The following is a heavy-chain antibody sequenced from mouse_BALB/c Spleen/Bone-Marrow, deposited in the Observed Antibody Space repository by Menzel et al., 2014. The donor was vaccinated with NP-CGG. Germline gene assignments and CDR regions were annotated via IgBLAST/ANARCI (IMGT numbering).Heavy chain of an antibody. D-gene: IGHD1-1*01. V-gene: IGHV14-3*02. CDR2: IDPANGNT. Sequence: VHLQQSGAELVKPGASVKLSCTASGFNIKDTYMHWVKQRPEQGLEWIGRIDPANGNTKYDPKFQDKATITADTSSNTAYLQLSSLTSEDTAVYYCANYYYGYYFDYWGQGTTLTVSS. J-gene: IGHJ2*01. CDR3: ANYYYGYYFDY. CDR1: GFNIKDTY.